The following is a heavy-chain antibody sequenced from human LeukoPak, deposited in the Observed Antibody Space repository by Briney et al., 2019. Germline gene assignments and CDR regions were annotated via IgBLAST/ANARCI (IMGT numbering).Heavy chain of an antibody. CDR1: GGPISSFY. D-gene: IGHD5-18*01. CDR3: ARTTEGGYTYGYFYYYYMDV. CDR2: IDSSGIT. V-gene: IGHV4-59*01. Sequence: SETLSLTCTVSGGPISSFYYTWIRQPPGKGLEWIGYIDSSGITNYKSSLNSPVTISLDTSPNQFSLKLNSVTAADTAVYYCARTTEGGYTYGYFYYYYMDVWGKGATVTISS. J-gene: IGHJ6*03.